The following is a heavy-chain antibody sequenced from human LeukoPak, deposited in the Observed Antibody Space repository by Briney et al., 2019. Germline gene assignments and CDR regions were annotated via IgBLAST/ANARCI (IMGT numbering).Heavy chain of an antibody. Sequence: SETLSLTCTVSGGSISSGDYYWSWIRQPPGKGLEWIGYIYYSGSSYYNPSLKSRVTISVDTSKNQFSLKLSSVTAADTAVYYCARDPTVTDYYYYGMDVWGQGTTVTVSS. V-gene: IGHV4-30-4*01. J-gene: IGHJ6*02. D-gene: IGHD4-17*01. CDR3: ARDPTVTDYYYYGMDV. CDR1: GGSISSGDYY. CDR2: IYYSGSS.